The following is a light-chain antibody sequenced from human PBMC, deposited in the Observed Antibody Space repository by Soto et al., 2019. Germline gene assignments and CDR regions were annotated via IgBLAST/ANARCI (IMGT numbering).Light chain of an antibody. V-gene: IGKV3-11*01. CDR1: QSISSH. Sequence: EIVLTQSPATLSLSPGERATLSCRASQSISSHLAWSQQKPGQAPRLLIYGASNRATGIPARFSGSGSGTDFTLTISSLEPEDFAVYYCQQRINWPLTFGGGTKVEIK. J-gene: IGKJ4*01. CDR3: QQRINWPLT. CDR2: GAS.